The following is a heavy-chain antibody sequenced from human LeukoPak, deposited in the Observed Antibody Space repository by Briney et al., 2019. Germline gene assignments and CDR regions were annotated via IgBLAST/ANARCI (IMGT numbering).Heavy chain of an antibody. CDR1: GYSFTSYW. Sequence: GESLKISCKGSGYSFTSYWIGWVRQMPGKGLEWMGIIYPGDSDTRYSPSFQGQVTISADKSISTAYLQWSSLKASDTAMYYCARRPHCSTTSCYDFDYWGQGTLVSVSS. V-gene: IGHV5-51*01. J-gene: IGHJ4*02. D-gene: IGHD2-2*01. CDR3: ARRPHCSTTSCYDFDY. CDR2: IYPGDSDT.